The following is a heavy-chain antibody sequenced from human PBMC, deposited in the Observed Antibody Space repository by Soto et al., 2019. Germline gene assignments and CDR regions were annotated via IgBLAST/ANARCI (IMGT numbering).Heavy chain of an antibody. CDR3: ARQSSQNIVVVPAAYNWFDP. D-gene: IGHD2-2*01. Sequence: ASVKVSCKASGYTFTSYGISWVRQAPGQGLEWMGWISAYNGNTNYAQKLQDRVTMTTDTSTSTAYMELRSLRSDDTAVYYCARQSSQNIVVVPAAYNWFDPWGQGTLVTVSS. CDR1: GYTFTSYG. CDR2: ISAYNGNT. J-gene: IGHJ5*02. V-gene: IGHV1-18*04.